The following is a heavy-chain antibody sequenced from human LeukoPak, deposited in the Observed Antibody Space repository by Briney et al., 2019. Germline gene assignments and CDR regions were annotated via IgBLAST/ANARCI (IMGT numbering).Heavy chain of an antibody. CDR1: GYTFTSYY. J-gene: IGHJ3*02. CDR3: ARDSTPNYSSSPHDAFDI. D-gene: IGHD6-6*01. CDR2: INPSGGST. Sequence: ASVKVSCKASGYTFTSYYMHWVRQAPGQGLEWMGIINPSGGSTSYAQKFQGRVTMTRDTSTSTVYMELSSLRSEDTAVYYCARDSTPNYSSSPHDAFDIWGQGTMVTVSS. V-gene: IGHV1-46*01.